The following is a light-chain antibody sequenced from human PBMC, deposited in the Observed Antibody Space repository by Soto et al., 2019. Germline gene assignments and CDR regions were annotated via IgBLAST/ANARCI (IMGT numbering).Light chain of an antibody. Sequence: EIVMTQSPATLSVSPGERATLSCRASQSVSSDLAWYHQKPGQAPRLLIYGASSRATGIPDRFSGSGSGTDFTLTISRLETEDFAVYYCQQYDNSAWTFGQGTKVDIK. J-gene: IGKJ1*01. CDR3: QQYDNSAWT. CDR2: GAS. V-gene: IGKV3D-15*01. CDR1: QSVSSD.